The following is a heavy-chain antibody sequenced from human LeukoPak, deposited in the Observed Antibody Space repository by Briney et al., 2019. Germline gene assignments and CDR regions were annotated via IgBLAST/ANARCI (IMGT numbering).Heavy chain of an antibody. Sequence: SETLSLTCAVYGGSFSGYYWSWIRHPPAKGLECIVEINHSGSTNYNPSLKSRVTISVDTSKNQFSLKLSSVTAADTAVYYCARGQIDYSSLNLKDHYYYYYGMDVWGKGTTVTVSS. CDR2: INHSGST. D-gene: IGHD3-16*01. CDR3: ARGQIDYSSLNLKDHYYYYYGMDV. J-gene: IGHJ6*04. V-gene: IGHV4-34*01. CDR1: GGSFSGYY.